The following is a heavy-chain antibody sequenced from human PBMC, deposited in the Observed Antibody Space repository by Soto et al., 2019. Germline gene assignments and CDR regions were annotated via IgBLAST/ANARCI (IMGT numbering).Heavy chain of an antibody. V-gene: IGHV3-33*01. CDR1: TFSSYG. CDR2: IWYDGSNK. Sequence: TFSSYGMHWVRQAPGKGLEWVAVIWYDGSNKYYADSVKGRFTISRDNSKNTLYLQMNSLRAEDTAVYYCATSRDGYSAAAADYWGQGTLVTVSS. CDR3: ATSRDGYSAAAADY. J-gene: IGHJ4*02. D-gene: IGHD6-13*01.